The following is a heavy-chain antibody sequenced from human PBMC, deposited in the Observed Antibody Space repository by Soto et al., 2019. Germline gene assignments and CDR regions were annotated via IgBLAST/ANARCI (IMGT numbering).Heavy chain of an antibody. D-gene: IGHD3-10*01. V-gene: IGHV1-8*01. CDR1: GYTFTSYD. Sequence: ASVKVSCKASGYTFTSYDINWVRQATGQGLEWMGWMNPNSGNTGYAQKFQGRVTMTRNTSISTAYMELSSLGSEDTAVYYCARDPHPNYYGSGSYLSPWFDPWGQGTLVTVSS. CDR2: MNPNSGNT. CDR3: ARDPHPNYYGSGSYLSPWFDP. J-gene: IGHJ5*02.